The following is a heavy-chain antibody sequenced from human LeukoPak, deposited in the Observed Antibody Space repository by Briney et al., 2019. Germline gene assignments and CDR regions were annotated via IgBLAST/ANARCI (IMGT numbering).Heavy chain of an antibody. J-gene: IGHJ4*02. D-gene: IGHD3-10*01. Sequence: GGSLRLSCAASGFTFSSYGMSWVRQAPGKGLEWVANIKQDGTEKYYVDSVKGRFTISRDNAKNSLYLQMNSLRVEDTAGYYCAKVAKYYYGSETYYFFEHWGQGTPVTASS. CDR3: AKVAKYYYGSETYYFFEH. CDR1: GFTFSSYG. CDR2: IKQDGTEK. V-gene: IGHV3-7*01.